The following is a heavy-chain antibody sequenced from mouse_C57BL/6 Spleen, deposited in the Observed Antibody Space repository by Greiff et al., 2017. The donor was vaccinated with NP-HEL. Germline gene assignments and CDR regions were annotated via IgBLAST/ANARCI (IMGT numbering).Heavy chain of an antibody. CDR1: GYSITSGYD. CDR3: ARENYGSSFDY. Sequence: EVKLQESGPGMVKPSQSLSLTCTVTGYSITSGYDWHWIRHFPGNKLEWMGYISYSGSTNYNPSLKSRISITHDTSKNHFFLKLKSVTTEDTATYYCARENYGSSFDYWGQSTTLTVSS. D-gene: IGHD1-1*01. J-gene: IGHJ2*01. V-gene: IGHV3-1*01. CDR2: ISYSGST.